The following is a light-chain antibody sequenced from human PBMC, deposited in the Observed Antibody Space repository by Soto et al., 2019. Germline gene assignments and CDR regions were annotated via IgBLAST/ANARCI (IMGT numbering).Light chain of an antibody. CDR3: QQCFSTPYT. V-gene: IGKV1-39*01. CDR1: QSISTL. Sequence: DIQMTQSPSSLSASVGDRVTITCRASQSISTLLNWYQQKPGKAPKLLIYGASNLESGVPSTFSGSGSGTDFTLTISSLQPEDFATYYCQQCFSTPYTFGQGTKLEIK. CDR2: GAS. J-gene: IGKJ2*01.